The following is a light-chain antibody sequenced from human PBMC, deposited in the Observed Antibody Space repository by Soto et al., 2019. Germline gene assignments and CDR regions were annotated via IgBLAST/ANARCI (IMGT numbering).Light chain of an antibody. Sequence: EIVLTQSPATLSLSPGERATLSCRASQSISYYLAWYQQKPGQAPRLLIYDASNRATGIPARFSGSGSGTDFTLTSSSLEPEDFAVYYCQQRSTWITFGQGTRLDIK. CDR2: DAS. V-gene: IGKV3-11*01. CDR3: QQRSTWIT. J-gene: IGKJ5*01. CDR1: QSISYY.